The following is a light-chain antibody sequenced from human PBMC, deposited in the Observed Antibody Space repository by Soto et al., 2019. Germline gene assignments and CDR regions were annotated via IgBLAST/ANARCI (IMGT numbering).Light chain of an antibody. J-gene: IGKJ1*01. Sequence: EIVLTQSPATLSLSPGERATLSCRASQSVSSYLAWYQQKPGQAPRLLIYGVSTRATGIPARFSGSGSGTDFTLTISSLESEDFAVYYCQQRSNWPPTFGQGTKVDIK. CDR3: QQRSNWPPT. CDR2: GVS. V-gene: IGKV3-11*01. CDR1: QSVSSY.